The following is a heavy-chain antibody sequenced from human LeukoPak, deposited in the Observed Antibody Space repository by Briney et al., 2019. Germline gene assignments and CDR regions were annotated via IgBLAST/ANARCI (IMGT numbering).Heavy chain of an antibody. D-gene: IGHD3-3*01. CDR2: FDPTDSYT. CDR3: ARHDPNARLKLDY. J-gene: IGHJ4*02. Sequence: GESLKIPCKASGXSFATYCISWVRQTPGQGLEWMGKFDPTDSYTTYGPSFQGHVTISADKSISTAYLQWNSLKASDTAMYYCARHDPNARLKLDYWGQGTLVTVSS. CDR1: GXSFATYC. V-gene: IGHV5-10-1*01.